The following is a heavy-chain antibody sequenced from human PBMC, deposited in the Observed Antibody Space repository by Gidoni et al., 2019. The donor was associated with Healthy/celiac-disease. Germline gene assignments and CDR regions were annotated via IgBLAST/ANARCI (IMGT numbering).Heavy chain of an antibody. V-gene: IGHV3-23*01. J-gene: IGHJ4*02. CDR1: GFTFSSYA. Sequence: AASGFTFSSYAMSWVRQAPGKGLGWVSAISGSGGRKYYADSVKGRVTISRDNSKNTVYLQMNSLRVEDTAVYYCAKVEYDSSGYRLDYWGQGTLVTVSS. D-gene: IGHD3-22*01. CDR2: ISGSGGRK. CDR3: AKVEYDSSGYRLDY.